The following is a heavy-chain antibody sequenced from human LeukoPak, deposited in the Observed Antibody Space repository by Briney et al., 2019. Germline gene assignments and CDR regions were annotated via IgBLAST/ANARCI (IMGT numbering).Heavy chain of an antibody. CDR1: GGSISSYY. D-gene: IGHD6-19*01. Sequence: SETLSLTCTVSGGSISSYYWSWIRQPPGKGLEWIGYIYYSGSTNYNPSLKSRVTISVDTSKNQFSLKLSSVTAADTAVYYCARETVAGKFDYWGQGTPVTVSS. V-gene: IGHV4-59*12. CDR2: IYYSGST. J-gene: IGHJ4*02. CDR3: ARETVAGKFDY.